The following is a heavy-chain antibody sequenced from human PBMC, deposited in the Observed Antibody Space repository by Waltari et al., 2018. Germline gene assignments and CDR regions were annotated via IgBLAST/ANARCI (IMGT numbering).Heavy chain of an antibody. Sequence: QVQLQQWGAGLLKPSETLSLTCAVYGGSFSGYYWSWIRQPPGKGLEWIGEINHRGSTNSNPSLKSRVTIAVDTSKNQFSLKLSSVTAADTAVYYCARFKVWAAAGTGFDYWGQGTLVTVSS. CDR1: GGSFSGYY. J-gene: IGHJ4*02. D-gene: IGHD6-13*01. CDR2: INHRGST. V-gene: IGHV4-34*01. CDR3: ARFKVWAAAGTGFDY.